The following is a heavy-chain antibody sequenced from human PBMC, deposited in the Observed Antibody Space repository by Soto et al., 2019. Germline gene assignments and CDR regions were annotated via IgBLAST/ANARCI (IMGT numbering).Heavy chain of an antibody. Sequence: EVQLVESGGGPVKPGGSLRLSCAASGFTFSDYSMDWVRQTPGKGLEWVSSISGDSHYIYYADSVKGRFTVSRDNAKNSLYLQMNSLRAEDAAVYYCARANSPGYTYGYFDYWGQGTLVTVSS. J-gene: IGHJ4*02. CDR1: GFTFSDYS. CDR3: ARANSPGYTYGYFDY. CDR2: ISGDSHYI. V-gene: IGHV3-21*01. D-gene: IGHD5-18*01.